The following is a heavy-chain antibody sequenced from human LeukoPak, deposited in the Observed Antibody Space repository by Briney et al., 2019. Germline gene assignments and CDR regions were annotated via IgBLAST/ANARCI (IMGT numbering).Heavy chain of an antibody. CDR2: ISYDGSNK. D-gene: IGHD2-2*01. V-gene: IGHV3-30-3*02. J-gene: IGHJ4*02. CDR3: AKYSQLLSGYYFDF. CDR1: GFTFSSYA. Sequence: PGRSLRLSCAASGFTFSSYAMHWVRQAPGKGLEWVAVISYDGSNKYYADSVKGRFTISRDNSKNTLYLQMNSLRAEDTAIYYCAKYSQLLSGYYFDFWGQGTLVTVSS.